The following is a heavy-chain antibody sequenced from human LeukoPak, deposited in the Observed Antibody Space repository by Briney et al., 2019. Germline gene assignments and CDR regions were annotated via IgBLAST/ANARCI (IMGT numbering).Heavy chain of an antibody. Sequence: SETLSLTCTVSGGSISSSSYYWGWIRQPPGKGLEWIGSIYYSGSTYYNPSLKSRVTISVDTSKNQFSLKLSSVTAADTAVYYCASLSWSSSLVDYWGQGTLVTVSS. J-gene: IGHJ4*02. CDR1: GGSISSSSYY. CDR3: ASLSWSSSLVDY. D-gene: IGHD1-26*01. V-gene: IGHV4-39*01. CDR2: IYYSGST.